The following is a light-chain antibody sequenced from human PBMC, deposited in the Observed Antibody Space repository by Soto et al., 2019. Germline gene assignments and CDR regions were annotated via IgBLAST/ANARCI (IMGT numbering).Light chain of an antibody. Sequence: DIQMTQSPSTLSASVGDRVTITCRASQNVNTWLAWYQQKPGKAPKVLIYKASSLQSGAPSRFSGSGSGTEFTLTISCLQPDDFATYYCQQYNTLPPYTFGQ. CDR3: QQYNTLPPYT. CDR2: KAS. J-gene: IGKJ2*01. CDR1: QNVNTW. V-gene: IGKV1-5*03.